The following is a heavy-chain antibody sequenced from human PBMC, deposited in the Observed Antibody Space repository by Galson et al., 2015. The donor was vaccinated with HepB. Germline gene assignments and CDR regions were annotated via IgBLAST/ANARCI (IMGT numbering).Heavy chain of an antibody. D-gene: IGHD6-13*01. V-gene: IGHV3-21*01. CDR1: GFTFSSYS. Sequence: SLRLSCAASGFTFSSYSMNWVRQAPGKGLEWVSSISSSSSYIYYADSVKGRFTISKDNAKNSLYLQMNGLRAEDTAVYYCARGRAGSSSWYNIDMTTYFDYWGQGTLVTVSS. J-gene: IGHJ4*02. CDR3: ARGRAGSSSWYNIDMTTYFDY. CDR2: ISSSSSYI.